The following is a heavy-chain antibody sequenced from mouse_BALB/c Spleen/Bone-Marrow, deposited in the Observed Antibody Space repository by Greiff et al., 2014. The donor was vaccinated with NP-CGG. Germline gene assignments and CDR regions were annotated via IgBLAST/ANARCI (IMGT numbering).Heavy chain of an antibody. D-gene: IGHD1-1*01. CDR2: IDPATGGT. V-gene: IGHV1-15*01. Sequence: QVQLKESGAELVRPGASVTLSCKASGYNFTDYEMHWVKQTPVHGLEWIGAIDPATGGTAYNQKFQGKATLTADKSSSTAYMELRSLTADDSAFEYCTIEGNVITTGVGDFDYWGQGTTLTVSS. J-gene: IGHJ2*01. CDR1: GYNFTDYE. CDR3: TIEGNVITTGVGDFDY.